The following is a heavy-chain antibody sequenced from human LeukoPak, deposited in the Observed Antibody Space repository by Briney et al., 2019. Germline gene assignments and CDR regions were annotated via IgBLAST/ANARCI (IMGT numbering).Heavy chain of an antibody. J-gene: IGHJ5*01. V-gene: IGHV3-43*02. CDR1: GFAFDDYA. CDR2: ISGGGGST. D-gene: IGHD2-15*01. CDR3: AMVRGPSGAAGVDS. Sequence: GGSLRLSCAASGFAFDDYAMHWVRQAPGKGLEWVSLISGGGGSTYYAESVKGRFTISRDNNKNSLYLQLNSLRTEDTAFYYCAMVRGPSGAAGVDSFGQGSLVTVSS.